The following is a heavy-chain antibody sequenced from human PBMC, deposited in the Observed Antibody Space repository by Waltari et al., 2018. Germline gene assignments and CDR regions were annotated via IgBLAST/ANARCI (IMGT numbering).Heavy chain of an antibody. Sequence: QVQLVQSGAEVKKPGSSVKVSCKASGGTFSSYAISWVRQAPGQGLEWMGGIIPIFGTANYAQKFQGRVTITADESTSTAYMELSSLRSEDTAVYYCASSGGEYGDYNNYGMDVWGQGTTVTVSS. J-gene: IGHJ6*02. CDR2: IIPIFGTA. D-gene: IGHD4-17*01. V-gene: IGHV1-69*13. CDR3: ASSGGEYGDYNNYGMDV. CDR1: GGTFSSYA.